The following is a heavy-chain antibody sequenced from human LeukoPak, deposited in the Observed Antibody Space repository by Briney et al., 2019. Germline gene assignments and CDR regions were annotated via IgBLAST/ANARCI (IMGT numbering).Heavy chain of an antibody. V-gene: IGHV3-66*03. CDR1: GFTVSTDH. J-gene: IGHJ3*02. CDR2: SYSCGSR. CDR3: VREGAGGSGSYLAFDI. D-gene: IGHD3-10*01. Sequence: GGSLRLSCAVSGFTVSTDHMSWVRQAPGKGLELVAVSYSCGSRSYAETVKGQFSISRDNYHKMLYLQMNSLRAEDTDVYYCVREGAGGSGSYLAFDIWGQGTIVIVSS.